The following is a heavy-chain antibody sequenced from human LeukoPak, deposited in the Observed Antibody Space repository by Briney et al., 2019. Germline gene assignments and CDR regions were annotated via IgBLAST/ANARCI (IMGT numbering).Heavy chain of an antibody. Sequence: GASVKVSCKASGFTFTTSAMQWVRQARGQRLEWIGWIVVGSGKTNYAQKFQERVAITRDMSTNTAYMELSRLRSDDTAVYYCAREKWEAYYDILTGVIGAYYSAPSFSTSNWFDPWGQGTLVTVSS. V-gene: IGHV1-58*02. D-gene: IGHD3-9*01. J-gene: IGHJ5*02. CDR1: GFTFTTSA. CDR3: AREKWEAYYDILTGVIGAYYSAPSFSTSNWFDP. CDR2: IVVGSGKT.